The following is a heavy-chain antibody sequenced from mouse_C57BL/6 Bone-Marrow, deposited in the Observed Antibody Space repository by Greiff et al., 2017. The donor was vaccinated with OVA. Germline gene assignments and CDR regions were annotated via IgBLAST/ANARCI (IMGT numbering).Heavy chain of an antibody. CDR1: GFTFSSYA. J-gene: IGHJ2*01. CDR3: ARDGYDSFDY. V-gene: IGHV5-4*01. D-gene: IGHD2-2*01. CDR2: ISDGGSYT. Sequence: EVHLVESGGGLVKPGGSLKLSCAASGFTFSSYAMSWVRQTPEKRLEWIATISDGGSYTYYPDNVKGRFTISRDNAKNNLYLQMSHLKSEDTAMYYCARDGYDSFDYWGQGTTLTVSS.